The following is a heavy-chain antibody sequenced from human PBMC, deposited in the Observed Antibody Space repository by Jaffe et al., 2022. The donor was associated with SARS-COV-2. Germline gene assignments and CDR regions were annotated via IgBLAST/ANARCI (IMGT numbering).Heavy chain of an antibody. J-gene: IGHJ4*02. CDR2: IYGGSST. CDR3: ARVGEGGRPFDS. CDR1: GFTVSTNY. Sequence: EVQLVESGGGLIQPGGSLRLSCAASGFTVSTNYMSWVRQAPGKGLEWVSTIYGGSSTYYADSVKGRFTISRDNSKNTLYLQMNSLRAEDTAVYYCARVGEGGRPFDSWGQGTLVTVSS. D-gene: IGHD2-15*01. V-gene: IGHV3-53*01.